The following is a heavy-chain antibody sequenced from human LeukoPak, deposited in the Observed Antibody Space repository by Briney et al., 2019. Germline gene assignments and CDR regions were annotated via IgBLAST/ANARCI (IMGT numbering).Heavy chain of an antibody. CDR3: ARVVYPVRFPHLGEREAHYYYGMDV. CDR1: GGSFSGYY. J-gene: IGHJ6*02. CDR2: INHSGST. V-gene: IGHV4-34*01. Sequence: SETLSLTCAVYGGSFSGYYWSWIRQPPGKGLEWIGEINHSGSTNYNPSLKSRVTISVDTSKNQFSLKLSSVTAADTAVYYCARVVYPVRFPHLGEREAHYYYGMDVWGQGTTVTVSS. D-gene: IGHD3-10*01.